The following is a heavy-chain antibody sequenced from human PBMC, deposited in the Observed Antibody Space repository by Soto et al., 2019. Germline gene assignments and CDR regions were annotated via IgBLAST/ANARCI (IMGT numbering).Heavy chain of an antibody. V-gene: IGHV3-15*01. CDR3: TTRSGWYDGWDYFDY. Sequence: PGGSLRLSCAASGFTFSNAWMSWVRQAPGKGLEWVGRIKSKTDGGTTDYAAPVKGRFTISRDDSKNTLYLQMNSLKTEDTAVYYCTTRSGWYDGWDYFDYWGQGTLVTVSS. D-gene: IGHD6-19*01. J-gene: IGHJ4*02. CDR1: GFTFSNAW. CDR2: IKSKTDGGTT.